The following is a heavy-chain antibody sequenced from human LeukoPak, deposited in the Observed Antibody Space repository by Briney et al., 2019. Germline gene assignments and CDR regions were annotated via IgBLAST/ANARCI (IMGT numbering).Heavy chain of an antibody. J-gene: IGHJ5*02. D-gene: IGHD3-22*01. CDR3: AKDDSSGPTGWFDP. Sequence: SETLSLTCTVSGGSISSYYWSWIRQPPGKGLEWIGYIYYSGSTNYNPSLKSRVTISVDTSKNQFSLKLSSVTAADTAVYYCAKDDSSGPTGWFDPWGQGTLVTVSS. CDR1: GGSISSYY. V-gene: IGHV4-59*01. CDR2: IYYSGST.